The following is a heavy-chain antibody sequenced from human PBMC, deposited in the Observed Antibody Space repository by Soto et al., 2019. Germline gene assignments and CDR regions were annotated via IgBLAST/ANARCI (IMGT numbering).Heavy chain of an antibody. D-gene: IGHD6-6*01. V-gene: IGHV4-61*01. CDR2: IYYSGST. Sequence: PSDTLSLTCTVSGGSVSSGSYYWSWIRQPPGKGLEWIGYIYYSGSTNYNLSLKSRVTISVDTSKNQFSLKLSSVTAADTAVYYCARYSSSAGYFDYWGQGTLVTVSS. J-gene: IGHJ4*02. CDR3: ARYSSSAGYFDY. CDR1: GGSVSSGSYY.